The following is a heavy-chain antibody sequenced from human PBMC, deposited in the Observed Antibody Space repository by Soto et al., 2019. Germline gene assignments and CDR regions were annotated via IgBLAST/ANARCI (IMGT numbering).Heavy chain of an antibody. CDR2: ISASGGTT. CDR1: GFTFTSYA. D-gene: IGHD6-19*01. Sequence: EVQLLESGGGLVQPGGSLRLSCAASGFTFTSYAMSWVRQAPGKGLEWVSSISASGGTTYYADSVKGRFTISRDNSKNTLDLQVNSLRAEDPAVYYCANGAWAAVSGRGNWFDPWGQGTLVTVSS. J-gene: IGHJ5*02. CDR3: ANGAWAAVSGRGNWFDP. V-gene: IGHV3-23*01.